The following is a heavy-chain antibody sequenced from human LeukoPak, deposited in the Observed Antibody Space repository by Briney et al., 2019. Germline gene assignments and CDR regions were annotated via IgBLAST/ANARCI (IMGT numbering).Heavy chain of an antibody. CDR3: SRLEDSSPIEVALDI. CDR1: GFTFSGSV. CDR2: IRSNRNNYAT. Sequence: GGSLKLSCAASGFTFSGSVMHWVRQAAGKGLEWVGRIRSNRNNYATAYAASVKGRFTISRDDSKNTVYLHMDSLKIEDTALYYCSRLEDSSPIEVALDIWGQGTVVTVSS. D-gene: IGHD6-13*01. V-gene: IGHV3-73*01. J-gene: IGHJ3*02.